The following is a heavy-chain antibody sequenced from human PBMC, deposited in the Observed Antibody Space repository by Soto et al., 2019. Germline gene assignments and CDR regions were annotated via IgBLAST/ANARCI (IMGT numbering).Heavy chain of an antibody. CDR3: ARDSILSGTTRPPPLDY. CDR1: GFTFSSKA. V-gene: IGHV3-30-3*01. D-gene: IGHD4-17*01. J-gene: IGHJ4*02. Sequence: QVQLVESGGGVVQPGRSLRLPCEASGFTFSSKAMHWVGQAPGKGLEWVAVMSYDGSNEYYADSVKGRFTISRDNSKNTLYLQMNSLRAEDTAVYYCARDSILSGTTRPPPLDYWGQGTLVTVSS. CDR2: MSYDGSNE.